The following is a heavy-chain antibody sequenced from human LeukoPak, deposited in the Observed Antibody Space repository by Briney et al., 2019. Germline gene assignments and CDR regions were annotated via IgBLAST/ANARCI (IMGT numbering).Heavy chain of an antibody. Sequence: ASVKVSCKASGYTFTSYAMNWVRQAPGQGLEWMGWISAYNGNTNYAQKLQGRVTMTTDTSTSTAYMELRSLRSDDTAVYYCARDPYSSGWYHYYYGMDVWGQGTTVTVSS. CDR1: GYTFTSYA. D-gene: IGHD6-19*01. J-gene: IGHJ6*02. CDR3: ARDPYSSGWYHYYYGMDV. V-gene: IGHV1-18*01. CDR2: ISAYNGNT.